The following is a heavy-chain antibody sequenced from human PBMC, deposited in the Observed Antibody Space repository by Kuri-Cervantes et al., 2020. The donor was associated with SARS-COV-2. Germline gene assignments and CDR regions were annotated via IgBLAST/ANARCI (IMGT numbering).Heavy chain of an antibody. D-gene: IGHD3-10*01. J-gene: IGHJ6*02. CDR3: ARGMVRGIIQYCYYPMDV. Sequence: ASVKVSCKASGYTFSDYYIYWVRQAPGQGLEWMGWINPNSGGTNYAQKFQGWVTMTRDTSINTAYMELSRLRSDDMAVYYCARGMVRGIIQYCYYPMDVWGQGTTVTVSS. CDR1: GYTFSDYY. CDR2: INPNSGGT. V-gene: IGHV1-2*04.